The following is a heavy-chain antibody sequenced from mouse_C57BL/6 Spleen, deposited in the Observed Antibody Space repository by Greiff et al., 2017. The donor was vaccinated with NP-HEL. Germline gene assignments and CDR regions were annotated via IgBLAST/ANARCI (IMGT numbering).Heavy chain of an antibody. J-gene: IGHJ4*01. CDR3: ARSLSTVVATDYALDY. V-gene: IGHV1-69*01. Sequence: QVHVKQPGAELVMPGASVKLSCKASGYTFTSYWMHWVKQRPGQGLEWIGEIDPSDSYTNYNQKFKGKSTLTVDKSSSTAYMQLSSLTSEDSAVYYCARSLSTVVATDYALDYWGQGTSVTVSS. D-gene: IGHD1-1*01. CDR2: IDPSDSYT. CDR1: GYTFTSYW.